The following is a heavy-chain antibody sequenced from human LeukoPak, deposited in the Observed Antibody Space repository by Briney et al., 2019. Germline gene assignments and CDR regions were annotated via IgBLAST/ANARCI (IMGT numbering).Heavy chain of an antibody. CDR2: ISAYNGNT. J-gene: IGHJ4*02. CDR1: GYTFTSYG. V-gene: IGHV1-18*04. D-gene: IGHD2-2*01. CDR3: ARDQIVGCSSTSCEVNDLDY. Sequence: ASVKVSCKASGYTFTSYGISWVQQAPGQGLEWMGWISAYNGNTNYAQKLQGRVTMTTDTSTSTAYMELRSLRSDDTAVYYCARDQIVGCSSTSCEVNDLDYWGQGTLVTVSS.